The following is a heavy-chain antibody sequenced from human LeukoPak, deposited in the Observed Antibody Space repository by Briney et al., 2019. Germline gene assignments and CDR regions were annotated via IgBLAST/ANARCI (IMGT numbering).Heavy chain of an antibody. CDR1: GYTFTGYY. J-gene: IGHJ4*02. CDR2: INPNSGST. CDR3: ARNLYCSSTSCEDQAIDY. V-gene: IGHV1-2*06. D-gene: IGHD2-2*01. Sequence: ASVKVSCKASGYTFTGYYIHWVRQAPGQGLEWMGRINPNSGSTNYAQKFQGRVTMTRDTSISTAYMGLSRLRSDDTAVYYCARNLYCSSTSCEDQAIDYWGQGTQVTVSS.